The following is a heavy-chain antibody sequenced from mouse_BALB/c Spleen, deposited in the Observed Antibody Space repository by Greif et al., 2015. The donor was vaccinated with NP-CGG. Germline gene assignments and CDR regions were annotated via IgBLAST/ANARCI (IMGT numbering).Heavy chain of an antibody. CDR3: ARNYGSSYVFYAMDY. V-gene: IGHV3-2*02. D-gene: IGHD1-1*01. CDR1: GYSITSDYA. J-gene: IGHJ4*01. CDR2: ISYSGST. Sequence: EVQLQQSGPGLVKPSQSLSLTCTVTGYSITSDYAWNWIRQFPGNKLEWMGYISYSGSTSYNPSLKSRISITRDTSKNQFFLQLNSVTTEDTATYYCARNYGSSYVFYAMDYWGQGTSVTVSS.